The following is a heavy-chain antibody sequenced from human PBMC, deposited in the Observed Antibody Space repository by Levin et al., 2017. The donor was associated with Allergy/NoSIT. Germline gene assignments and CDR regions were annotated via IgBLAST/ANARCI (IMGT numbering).Heavy chain of an antibody. J-gene: IGHJ4*02. V-gene: IGHV4-59*08. D-gene: IGHD1-26*01. CDR1: GGSISSYW. Sequence: SQTLSLTCTVPGGSISSYWWSWIRQPPGKGLEWIGYIYHSGSTNYNPSLKSRVTISIDTSKNQFSLKLSSVTAADAAMYYCARHFLPVGASRSLGFDYWGQGALVTVSS. CDR3: ARHFLPVGASRSLGFDY. CDR2: IYHSGST.